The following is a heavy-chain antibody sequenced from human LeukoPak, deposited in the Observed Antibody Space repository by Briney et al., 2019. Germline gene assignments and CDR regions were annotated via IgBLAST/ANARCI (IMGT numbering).Heavy chain of an antibody. CDR2: IKQDGSEK. V-gene: IGHV3-7*01. Sequence: GGSLRLSCVVSGFTVTGYSMHWVRQAPGTGLEWVANIKQDGSEKYSADSVKGRFTISRDNAENSLYLQMNSLRVEDTAFYYCARDLAYSRLDYWGQGMLVTVSS. J-gene: IGHJ4*02. CDR3: ARDLAYSRLDY. D-gene: IGHD5-18*01. CDR1: GFTVTGYS.